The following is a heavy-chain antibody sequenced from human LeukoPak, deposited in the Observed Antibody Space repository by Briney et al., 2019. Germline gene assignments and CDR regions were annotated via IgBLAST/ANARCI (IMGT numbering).Heavy chain of an antibody. CDR1: GFTFSSYS. J-gene: IGHJ4*02. CDR3: ARGGMTTVTELDY. CDR2: ISSSSSYI. Sequence: GGSLRLSCAASGFTFSSYSMNWVRQAPGKGLEWVSSISSSSSYIYYADSVKGRFTISRDNAKNSLYLQMNSLRAEDTAVYYCARGGMTTVTELDYWGQGTLVTVYS. D-gene: IGHD4-17*01. V-gene: IGHV3-21*01.